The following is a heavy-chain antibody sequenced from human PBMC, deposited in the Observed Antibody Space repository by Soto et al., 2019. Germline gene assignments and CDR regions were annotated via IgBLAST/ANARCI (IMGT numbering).Heavy chain of an antibody. CDR3: ARGRRPAYDY. D-gene: IGHD2-2*01. Sequence: QVQLQQWGAGLLKPSETLSLTCAVYGGSFSGYYWSWIRQPPGKGLEWIGEINHSGSTNYNPSLKSRVTISVDKSKNQFSLKLSSVTAADTAVYHCARGRRPAYDYWGQGTLVTVSS. V-gene: IGHV4-34*01. J-gene: IGHJ4*02. CDR2: INHSGST. CDR1: GGSFSGYY.